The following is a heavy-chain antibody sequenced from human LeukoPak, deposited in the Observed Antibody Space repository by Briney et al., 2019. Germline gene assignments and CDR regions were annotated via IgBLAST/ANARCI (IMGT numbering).Heavy chain of an antibody. D-gene: IGHD6-6*01. Sequence: PSETLSLTCTASGGSISSYYWSWIRQPPGKGLEWIGYIYYSGSTNYNPSLKSRVTISVDTSKNQFSLKLSSVTAADTAVYYCARGRKLDTYYYYYYMDVWGKGTTVTVSS. CDR1: GGSISSYY. CDR3: ARGRKLDTYYYYYYMDV. J-gene: IGHJ6*03. V-gene: IGHV4-59*01. CDR2: IYYSGST.